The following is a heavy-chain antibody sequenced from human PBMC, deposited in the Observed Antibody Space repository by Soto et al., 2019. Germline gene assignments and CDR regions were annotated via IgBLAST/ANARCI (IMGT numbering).Heavy chain of an antibody. CDR1: GYSFTSFH. CDR2: MNPHSGDT. CDR3: ARGSPGPVDH. V-gene: IGHV1-8*01. Sequence: ASVKVSCKASGYSFTSFHFNWLRQATGQGLEWIGWMNPHSGDTGFAQRFQGRVTMTMNTSINTAYMELRSLRSQDTAVYYCARGSPGPVDHWGQGTQVTVSS. J-gene: IGHJ4*02. D-gene: IGHD3-10*01.